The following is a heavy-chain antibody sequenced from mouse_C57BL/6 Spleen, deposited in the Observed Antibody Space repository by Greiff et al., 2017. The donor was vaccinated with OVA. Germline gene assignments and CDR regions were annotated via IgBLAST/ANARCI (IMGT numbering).Heavy chain of an antibody. J-gene: IGHJ1*03. D-gene: IGHD2-4*01. Sequence: EVHLVESEGGLVQPGRSMKLSCTASGFTFSDYYMAWVRQVPEKGLEWVANINYDGSSTYYLDSLKSRFIISRDNAKNILYLQMSSLKSEDTATYYCAREGGLRRRDWYFDVWGTGTTVTVSS. V-gene: IGHV5-16*01. CDR2: INYDGSST. CDR1: GFTFSDYY. CDR3: AREGGLRRRDWYFDV.